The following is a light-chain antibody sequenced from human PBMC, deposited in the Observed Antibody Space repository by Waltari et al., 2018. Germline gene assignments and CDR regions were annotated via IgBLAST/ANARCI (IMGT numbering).Light chain of an antibody. CDR1: QSVSSY. Sequence: EIVLTQSPATLSLSPGERATFSCRASQSVSSYFAWYQHKPGQAPMLLIYDASNRATGIPARFSGSGSGTNFTLTISSLEPEDFAVYYCQQRSNWPITFGPGTRLEIK. J-gene: IGKJ5*01. CDR3: QQRSNWPIT. CDR2: DAS. V-gene: IGKV3-11*01.